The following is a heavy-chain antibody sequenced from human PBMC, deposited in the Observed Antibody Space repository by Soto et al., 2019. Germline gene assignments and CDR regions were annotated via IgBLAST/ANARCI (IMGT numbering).Heavy chain of an antibody. J-gene: IGHJ6*02. V-gene: IGHV1-18*01. CDR3: ARQQWLYYYYGMDV. CDR1: GYTFTTYG. D-gene: IGHD6-19*01. CDR2: ISAYNGNT. Sequence: QVQLVQSGAEVKKPGASVKVSCKASGYTFTTYGISWVRQAPGQGLEWMGWISAYNGNTNYAQKIQGRVTMTTDTSTSTAYMALRSLRSDDTAVYYCARQQWLYYYYGMDVWGQGTTVTVSS.